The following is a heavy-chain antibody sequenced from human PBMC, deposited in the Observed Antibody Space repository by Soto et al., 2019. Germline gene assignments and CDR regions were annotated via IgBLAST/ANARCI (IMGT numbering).Heavy chain of an antibody. CDR2: IKSKTDGGTT. J-gene: IGHJ4*02. CDR3: TTAITMIVVANDY. Sequence: EVQLVESGGGLVKPGGSLRLSCAASGFTFSNAWMSWVRQAPGKGLEWVGRIKSKTDGGTTDYAAPVKGRFTISRDDSKNTLYLQMNSLKTEDTAVYYCTTAITMIVVANDYWGQGTLVTVSS. V-gene: IGHV3-15*01. CDR1: GFTFSNAW. D-gene: IGHD3-22*01.